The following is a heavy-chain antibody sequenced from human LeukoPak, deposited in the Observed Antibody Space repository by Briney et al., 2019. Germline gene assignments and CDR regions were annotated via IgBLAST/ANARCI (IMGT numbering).Heavy chain of an antibody. J-gene: IGHJ4*02. V-gene: IGHV3-11*05. D-gene: IGHD1-26*01. CDR1: GFTFSDYY. CDR2: ITTNTSYT. CDR3: ARDLSGSYYFDY. Sequence: GGSLRLSCAASGFTFSDYYMSWIRQAPGKGLEWVSYITTNTSYTNYADSVKGRFTISRDNAKNTLYLQMNSLRAEDTAVYYCARDLSGSYYFDYWGQGTPVTVSS.